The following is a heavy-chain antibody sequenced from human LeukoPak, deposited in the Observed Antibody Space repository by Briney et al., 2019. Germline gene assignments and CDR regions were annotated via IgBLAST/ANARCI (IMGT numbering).Heavy chain of an antibody. Sequence: SETLSLTCTVSGVSISSYYWSWIRQPPGKGLEWIGYIYYSGSTNYNPSLKSRVTISVDTSKNQFSLKLSSVTAADTAVYYCARRGFGELHDAFDIWGQGTMVTVSS. CDR3: ARRGFGELHDAFDI. CDR1: GVSISSYY. V-gene: IGHV4-59*08. D-gene: IGHD3-10*01. J-gene: IGHJ3*02. CDR2: IYYSGST.